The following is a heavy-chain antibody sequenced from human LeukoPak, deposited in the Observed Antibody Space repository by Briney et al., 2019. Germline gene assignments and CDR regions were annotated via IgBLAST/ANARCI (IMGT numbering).Heavy chain of an antibody. Sequence: PGGSLRLSCAASRFTVATNHMNWVRQAPGKGPEWVSVIYNGDNTAYADSVKGRFTVSRDNSKNTLYLQMHSLRAEDTAVYFCARASRWLAFDTWGQGTLVTVSS. CDR1: RFTVATNH. CDR3: ARASRWLAFDT. CDR2: IYNGDNT. D-gene: IGHD6-19*01. V-gene: IGHV3-66*01. J-gene: IGHJ4*02.